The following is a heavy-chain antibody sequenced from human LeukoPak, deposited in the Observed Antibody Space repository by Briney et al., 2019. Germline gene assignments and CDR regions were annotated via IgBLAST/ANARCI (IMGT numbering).Heavy chain of an antibody. V-gene: IGHV1-2*02. CDR2: INPNSGGT. CDR1: GYTFTGYY. D-gene: IGHD6-19*01. Sequence: ASVKVSCKASGYTFTGYYMHWVRQAPGQGLEWMGWINPNSGGTNYAQKLQGRVTMTRDTSICTAYMELSRLRSDDTAVYYCARAIPSIAVAGFDYRGQGTLVTVSS. CDR3: ARAIPSIAVAGFDY. J-gene: IGHJ4*02.